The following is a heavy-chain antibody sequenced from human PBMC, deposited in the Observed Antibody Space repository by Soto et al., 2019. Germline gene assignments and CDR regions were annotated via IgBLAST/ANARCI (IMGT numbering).Heavy chain of an antibody. Sequence: ASVKVSCKASGYTFTSYGISWVRQAPGQGLEWMGWISAYNGNTNYAQKLQGRVTMTTDTSTSTAYMELRSLRSDDTAVYYCARDAGYCSGGSCRGFYYYGMDVWGQGTTVTVS. V-gene: IGHV1-18*01. D-gene: IGHD2-15*01. J-gene: IGHJ6*02. CDR2: ISAYNGNT. CDR3: ARDAGYCSGGSCRGFYYYGMDV. CDR1: GYTFTSYG.